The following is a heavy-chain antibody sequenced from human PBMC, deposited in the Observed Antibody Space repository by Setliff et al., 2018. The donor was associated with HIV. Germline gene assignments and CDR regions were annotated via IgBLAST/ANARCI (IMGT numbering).Heavy chain of an antibody. CDR2: ISGYNGNT. J-gene: IGHJ4*02. CDR3: ARVGPFAFDSSGYAEF. CDR1: GGTFSSYA. Sequence: GASVKVSCKASGGTFSSYAISWVRQAPGQGLEWVAWISGYNGNTNYAQRFQGRVTVTTDTSTSTAYMELRSLRSDDTAVYFCARVGPFAFDSSGYAEFWGQGTPVTVSS. D-gene: IGHD3-22*01. V-gene: IGHV1-18*01.